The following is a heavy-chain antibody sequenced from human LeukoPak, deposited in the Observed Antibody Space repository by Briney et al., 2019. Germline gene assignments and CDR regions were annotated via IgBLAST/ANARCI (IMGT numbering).Heavy chain of an antibody. CDR1: GFSFTNSW. CDR3: ARDAGHCNSFDCYDTWLDP. J-gene: IGHJ5*02. V-gene: IGHV3-74*01. CDR2: IKSDGTST. D-gene: IGHD2/OR15-2a*01. Sequence: PGGSLRLSCGASGFSFTNSWMHWVRQAPGKVLVWSSRIKSDGTSTTHADSVKGRFTTSRDNAKNALYLQMDSLTLDDSAVYYCARDAGHCNSFDCYDTWLDPWGQGTLVTVSS.